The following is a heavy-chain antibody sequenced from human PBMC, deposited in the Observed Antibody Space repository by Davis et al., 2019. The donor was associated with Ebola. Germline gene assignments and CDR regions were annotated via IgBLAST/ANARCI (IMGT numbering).Heavy chain of an antibody. CDR1: GFAFSNYA. Sequence: PGGSLRLSCPASGFAFSNYAMSWVRQAPGTGLEWVADISGGGDSTYYADSVQGRFTISRDNSKNTVYLQMNSLRSDDTAVYYCAKNGQWGYYGMEVWGQGTTVIVSS. D-gene: IGHD6-19*01. CDR2: ISGGGDST. J-gene: IGHJ6*02. V-gene: IGHV3-23*01. CDR3: AKNGQWGYYGMEV.